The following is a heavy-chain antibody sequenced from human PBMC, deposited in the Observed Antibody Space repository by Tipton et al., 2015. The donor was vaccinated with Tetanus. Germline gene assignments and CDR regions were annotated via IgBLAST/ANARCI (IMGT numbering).Heavy chain of an antibody. J-gene: IGHJ3*01. Sequence: TLSLTCTVSGGSTHGFYWAWIRQSAKKGLEWIGRIYASGSTIFNPSLKSRVAMSMDTSRNQFSLTLTSVTAADTAVYFCARRSYCTSTRCSDAFDLWGPGTRVTVSS. CDR2: IYASGST. CDR3: ARRSYCTSTRCSDAFDL. CDR1: GGSTHGFY. D-gene: IGHD2-8*01. V-gene: IGHV4-4*07.